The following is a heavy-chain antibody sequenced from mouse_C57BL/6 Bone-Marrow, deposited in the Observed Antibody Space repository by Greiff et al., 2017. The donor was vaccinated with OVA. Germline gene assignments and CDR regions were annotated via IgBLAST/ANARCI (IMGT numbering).Heavy chain of an antibody. CDR3: ARSGGNYLYYYAMDY. J-gene: IGHJ4*01. D-gene: IGHD2-1*01. CDR2: IYPGGGYT. V-gene: IGHV1-63*01. CDR1: GYTFTNYW. Sequence: QVQLQQSGAELVRPGTSVKMSCKASGYTFTNYWIGWAKQRPGHGLEWIGDIYPGGGYTNYNEKFKGKATLTADKSSSTAYMQFSSLTSEDSAIYYCARSGGNYLYYYAMDYWGQGTSVTVSS.